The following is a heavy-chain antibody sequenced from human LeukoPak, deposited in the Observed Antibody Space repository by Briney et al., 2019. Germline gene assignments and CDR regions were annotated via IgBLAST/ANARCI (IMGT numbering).Heavy chain of an antibody. V-gene: IGHV4-59*01. Sequence: SETLSLTCTVSGGSISSYYWSWIRQPPGKGLEWIGYIYYSGSTNYNPSLKSRVTISVDTSKNQFSQKLSSVTAADTAMYYCARGRSIVVVTAMGAFDIWGQGTMVTVSS. D-gene: IGHD2-21*02. J-gene: IGHJ3*02. CDR1: GGSISSYY. CDR3: ARGRSIVVVTAMGAFDI. CDR2: IYYSGST.